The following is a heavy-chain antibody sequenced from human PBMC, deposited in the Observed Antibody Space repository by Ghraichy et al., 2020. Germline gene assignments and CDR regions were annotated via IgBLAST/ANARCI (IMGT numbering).Heavy chain of an antibody. CDR3: ARQGIAARLYYYYGMDV. CDR1: GYTFTGYY. Sequence: ASVKVSCKASGYTFTGYYMHWVRQAPGQGLEWMGWINPNSGGTNYAQKFQGWVTMTRDTSISTAYMELSRLRSDDTAVYYCARQGIAARLYYYYGMDVWGQGTTVTVSS. V-gene: IGHV1-2*04. CDR2: INPNSGGT. J-gene: IGHJ6*02. D-gene: IGHD6-6*01.